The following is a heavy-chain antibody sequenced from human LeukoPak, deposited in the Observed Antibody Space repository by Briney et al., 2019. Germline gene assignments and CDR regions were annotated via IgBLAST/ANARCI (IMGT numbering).Heavy chain of an antibody. CDR2: LYWDGDS. D-gene: IGHD7-27*01. J-gene: IGHJ6*03. CDR3: AHSLGRRKDYYYMDV. Sequence: SGPTLVNPTQTLTLTCAFSGFSFTTSGVGVGWIRQPPGKALEWLALLYWDGDSRYSLSLKNRLTITKDTSKNQVVLRMINMDPVDTATYFCAHSLGRRKDYYYMDVWGKGTTVTVSS. CDR1: GFSFTTSGVG. V-gene: IGHV2-5*02.